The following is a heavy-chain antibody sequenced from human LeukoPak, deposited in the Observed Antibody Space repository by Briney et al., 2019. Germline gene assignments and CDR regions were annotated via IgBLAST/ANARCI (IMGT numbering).Heavy chain of an antibody. V-gene: IGHV1-69*05. Sequence: ASVKVSCKASGGTFSSYAISWVRQAPGQGLEWMGRIIPIFGTANYAQKFQGRVTITTDESTSTAYMELSSLRSEDTAVYYCAGGIRDYYFDYWGQGTLVTVSS. CDR1: GGTFSSYA. CDR3: AGGIRDYYFDY. D-gene: IGHD5-18*01. J-gene: IGHJ4*02. CDR2: IIPIFGTA.